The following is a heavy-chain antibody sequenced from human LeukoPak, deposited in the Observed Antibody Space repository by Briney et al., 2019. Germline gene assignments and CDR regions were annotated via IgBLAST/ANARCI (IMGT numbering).Heavy chain of an antibody. CDR2: IYYSGST. CDR1: GGSFSSSNYY. Sequence: SETLSLTCTVSGGSFSSSNYYWGWIRQPPGTGLEWIGSIYYSGSTYYNPSLKTRVTLSIDTSKNQFSLSLSSVTAADTAVYYCARHPKTFDNWGQGTLVTVSS. CDR3: ARHPKTFDN. V-gene: IGHV4-39*01. J-gene: IGHJ4*02.